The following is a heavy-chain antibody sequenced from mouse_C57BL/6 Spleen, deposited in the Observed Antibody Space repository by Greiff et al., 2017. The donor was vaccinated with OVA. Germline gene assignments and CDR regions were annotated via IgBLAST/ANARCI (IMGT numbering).Heavy chain of an antibody. CDR2: ISYDGSN. CDR1: GYSITSGYY. V-gene: IGHV3-6*01. CDR3: ASDYGSSYGFAY. J-gene: IGHJ3*01. D-gene: IGHD1-1*01. Sequence: EVQVVESGPGLVKPSQSLSLTCSVTGYSITSGYYWNWIRQFPGNKLEWMGYISYDGSNNYNPSLKNRISITRDTSKNQFFLKLNSVTTEDTATYYCASDYGSSYGFAYWGQGTLVTVSA.